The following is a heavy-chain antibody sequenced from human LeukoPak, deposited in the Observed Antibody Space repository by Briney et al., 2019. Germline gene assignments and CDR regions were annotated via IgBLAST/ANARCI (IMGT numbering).Heavy chain of an antibody. Sequence: ASVTVSSKASGGTFTSYAISWVRQAPGQGLEWLGGIIPIFGTANYAQKFQGRVTITTDESTSTAYMELSSLRSEDTAVYYCAREREGLGYCSSTSCYTNWFDPWGQGTLVTVFS. CDR2: IIPIFGTA. V-gene: IGHV1-69*05. D-gene: IGHD2-2*02. CDR3: AREREGLGYCSSTSCYTNWFDP. CDR1: GGTFTSYA. J-gene: IGHJ5*02.